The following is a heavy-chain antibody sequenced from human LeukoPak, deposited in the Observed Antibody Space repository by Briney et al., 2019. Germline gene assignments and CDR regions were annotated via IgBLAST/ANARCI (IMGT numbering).Heavy chain of an antibody. D-gene: IGHD3-22*01. J-gene: IGHJ6*03. CDR2: IYRNGDT. V-gene: IGHV4-38-2*02. CDR3: ARAKRDYYDNSGYESYYYFMDV. Sequence: ASETLSLTCTVSGGSISSDWYWGWVRQPPGNGLEWIGAIYRNGDTYYNPSLKSRVTISLDTSKNQFSLRLNPVTAADTAVYYCARAKRDYYDNSGYESYYYFMDVWGKGTTVTVSS. CDR1: GGSISSDWY.